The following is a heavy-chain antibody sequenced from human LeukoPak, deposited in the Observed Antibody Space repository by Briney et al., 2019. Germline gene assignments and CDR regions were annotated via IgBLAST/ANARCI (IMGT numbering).Heavy chain of an antibody. D-gene: IGHD6-13*01. CDR1: GGSISDYW. CDR3: ARGYSSSWNYFDY. CDR2: VFDSGST. V-gene: IGHV4-59*01. J-gene: IGHJ4*02. Sequence: SETLSLTCTVSGGSISDYWWSWIRQPPGKGLEWIGYVFDSGSTNYNPSLQSRVTISVDTSKKQFSLKLSSVTAADTAVYYCARGYSSSWNYFDYWGQGTLVTVSS.